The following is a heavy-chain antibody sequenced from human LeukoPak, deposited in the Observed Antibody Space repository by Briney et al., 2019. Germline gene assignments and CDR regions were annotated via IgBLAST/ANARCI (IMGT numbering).Heavy chain of an antibody. D-gene: IGHD3-10*01. Sequence: ASVTVSCKASGYTFTSYYMHWVRQAPGKGLEWMGGFDPEDGETIYAQKFQGRVTMTEDTSTDTAYMELSSLRSEDTAVYYCATVGVRGVFVGHWGQGTLVTVSS. CDR1: GYTFTSYY. V-gene: IGHV1-24*01. CDR3: ATVGVRGVFVGH. J-gene: IGHJ4*02. CDR2: FDPEDGET.